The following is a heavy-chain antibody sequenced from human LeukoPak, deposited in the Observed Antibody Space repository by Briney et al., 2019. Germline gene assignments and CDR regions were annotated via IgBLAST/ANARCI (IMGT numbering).Heavy chain of an antibody. J-gene: IGHJ3*01. Sequence: GGSLRLSCAAPGFTFSVAAMTWVRQAPRKGLEWVSLIGASGESTYYADSVKGRFTISTDNSKNTLSLQMNSLRVEDTAMYFCAKDIQLSTWGLGTMVTVSS. D-gene: IGHD5-24*01. CDR3: AKDIQLST. CDR2: IGASGEST. CDR1: GFTFSVAA. V-gene: IGHV3-23*01.